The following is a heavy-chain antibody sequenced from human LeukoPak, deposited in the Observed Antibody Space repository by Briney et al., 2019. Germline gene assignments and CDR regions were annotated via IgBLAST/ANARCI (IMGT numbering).Heavy chain of an antibody. CDR3: ARGKIEIGAFDI. CDR2: ISTYNGNT. V-gene: IGHV1-18*01. D-gene: IGHD5-24*01. J-gene: IGHJ3*02. Sequence: ASVKVSCKASGYTFTSYGISWVQQAPGQGLELMGWISTYNGNTNYAQKLQGRVTMTTDTSTSTAYMELRSLRSDDTAVYYCARGKIEIGAFDIWGQGTMVTVSS. CDR1: GYTFTSYG.